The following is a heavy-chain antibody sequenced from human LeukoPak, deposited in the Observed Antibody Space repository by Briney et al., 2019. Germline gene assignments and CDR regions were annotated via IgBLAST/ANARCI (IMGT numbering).Heavy chain of an antibody. Sequence: GGSLRLSCAASGFTFSDFWMTWVRQAPGKGLEWVANIKQDGSEKYYVDSVKGRFTVSRDNANNSLFLQMNSLRGDGAAVYYCAREPLDTSGYYYGTLDYWGQGTLVTVSS. D-gene: IGHD3-22*01. CDR2: IKQDGSEK. V-gene: IGHV3-7*01. CDR3: AREPLDTSGYYYGTLDY. J-gene: IGHJ4*02. CDR1: GFTFSDFW.